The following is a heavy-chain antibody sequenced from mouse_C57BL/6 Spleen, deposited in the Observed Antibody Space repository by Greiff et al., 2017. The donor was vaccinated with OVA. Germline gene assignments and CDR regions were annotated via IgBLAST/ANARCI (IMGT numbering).Heavy chain of an antibody. D-gene: IGHD1-1*01. CDR1: GFTFSSYA. Sequence: DVKLVESGEGLVKPGGSLKLSCATSGFTFSSYAMSWVRQTPEKRLEWVAYISSGGDYIYYADTVKGRFTISRDNARNTLYLQMSSLKSEDTAMYYCTREDYYGSGYGAGAMDYWGKGTSVTVSS. J-gene: IGHJ4*01. CDR3: TREDYYGSGYGAGAMDY. CDR2: ISSGGDYI. V-gene: IGHV5-9-1*02.